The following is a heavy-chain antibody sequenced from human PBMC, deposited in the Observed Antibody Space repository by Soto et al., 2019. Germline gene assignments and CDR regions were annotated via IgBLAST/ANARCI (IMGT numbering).Heavy chain of an antibody. CDR2: IEISGRAT. CDR1: GFSFSNYA. Sequence: GGSLRLSCIASGFSFSNYAMIWVRQAPGKGPEWVSSIEISGRATYYAGAVRGRFTISRDDSKNAVYLQMNSLRGEDTAVYFCAKGDGGYFDHWGQGSLVTVSS. CDR3: AKGDGGYFDH. J-gene: IGHJ4*02. D-gene: IGHD3-16*01. V-gene: IGHV3-23*05.